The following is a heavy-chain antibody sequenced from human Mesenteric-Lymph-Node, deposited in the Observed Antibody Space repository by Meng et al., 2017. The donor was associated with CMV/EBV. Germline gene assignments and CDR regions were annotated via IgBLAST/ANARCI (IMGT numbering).Heavy chain of an antibody. D-gene: IGHD3-10*01. Sequence: ASVKVSCKASGYTFTSYYMHWVRQAPGQGLEWMGIINPSGGSTSYAQKFQGRVTVTRDTSTSTDYMELSSLRSEDTAVYYCARVGETGRGPFDYYYGMDVWGQGTTVTVSS. CDR2: INPSGGST. CDR1: GYTFTSYY. J-gene: IGHJ6*02. CDR3: ARVGETGRGPFDYYYGMDV. V-gene: IGHV1-46*01.